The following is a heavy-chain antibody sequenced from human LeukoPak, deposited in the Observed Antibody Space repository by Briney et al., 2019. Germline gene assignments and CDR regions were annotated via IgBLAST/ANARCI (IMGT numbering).Heavy chain of an antibody. CDR2: IFYSGST. Sequence: PSETLSLTCTVSGGSISGYYWSWIRQPPGKGLEWIGYIFYSGSTNYNPSLKSRVTISVDTSKNQFSLKLSSVTAADTAVYYCARDLGDGYNFLDYWGQGTLVTVSS. D-gene: IGHD5-24*01. J-gene: IGHJ4*02. CDR1: GGSISGYY. CDR3: ARDLGDGYNFLDY. V-gene: IGHV4-59*01.